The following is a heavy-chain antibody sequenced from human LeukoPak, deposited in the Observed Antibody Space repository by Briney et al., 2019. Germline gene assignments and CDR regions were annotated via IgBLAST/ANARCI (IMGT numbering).Heavy chain of an antibody. CDR3: AKKIPGSNYCFDP. Sequence: GRSLRLSCAASGFTFTNYAMSWVRQAPGKGLEWVSSISNTGGTYYADSVKGRFTISRDNPKSTVYLQMNSLRAEDTAIYYCAKKIPGSNYCFDPWGQGTLVTVSS. V-gene: IGHV3-23*01. CDR2: ISNTGGT. D-gene: IGHD3-22*01. CDR1: GFTFTNYA. J-gene: IGHJ5*02.